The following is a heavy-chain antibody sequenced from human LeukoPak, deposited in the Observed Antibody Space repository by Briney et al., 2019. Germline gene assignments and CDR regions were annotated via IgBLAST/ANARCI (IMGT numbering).Heavy chain of an antibody. CDR1: GDCVSTSIPG. J-gene: IGHJ4*02. D-gene: IGHD5-24*01. CDR3: AKGWLQSGFDY. CDR2: TYYNSNRYI. V-gene: IGHV6-1*01. Sequence: SQTLSVTCALSGDCVSTSIPGGKWIRQSPSRGREWLGRTYYNSNRYIHYPVSVKGRITISPDPSTTKFSLQLNAETPEDTAVYYCAKGWLQSGFDYWGQGTLVTVSS.